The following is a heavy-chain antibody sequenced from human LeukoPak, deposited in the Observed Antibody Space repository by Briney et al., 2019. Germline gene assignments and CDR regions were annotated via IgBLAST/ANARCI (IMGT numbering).Heavy chain of an antibody. CDR3: ARVPVDTRPGEFDY. D-gene: IGHD5-18*01. CDR2: ISSSGSTI. V-gene: IGHV3-11*01. J-gene: IGHJ4*02. CDR1: GFTFSDYY. Sequence: PGGSLGLSCAASGFTFSDYYMSWIRQAPGKGLEWVSYISSSGSTIYYADSVKGRFTISRDNAKNSLYLQMNSLRAEDTAVYYCARVPVDTRPGEFDYWGQGTLVTVSS.